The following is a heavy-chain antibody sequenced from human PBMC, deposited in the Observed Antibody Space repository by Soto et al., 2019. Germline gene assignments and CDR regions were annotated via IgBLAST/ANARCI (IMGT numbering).Heavy chain of an antibody. D-gene: IGHD3-9*01. Sequence: PSETLSLTCTVSGGSITSSEYYWAWIRQPPGKGLQFVGTIYYSGSSYSNPSLKSRLSMSVDTSKNQFSLTMKSVTAADTGVYYCARGGSNDWQVAFDIWGQGTMVTVSS. CDR3: ARGGSNDWQVAFDI. J-gene: IGHJ3*02. CDR1: GGSITSSEYY. V-gene: IGHV4-39*02. CDR2: IYYSGSS.